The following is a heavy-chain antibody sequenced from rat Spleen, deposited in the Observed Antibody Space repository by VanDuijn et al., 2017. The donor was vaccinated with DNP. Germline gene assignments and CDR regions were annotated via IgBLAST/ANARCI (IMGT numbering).Heavy chain of an antibody. CDR3: TRHQYYDGTYYNWFAY. V-gene: IGHV5-22*01. CDR2: ISHVGGTT. D-gene: IGHD1-12*02. CDR1: GFTFSDYY. J-gene: IGHJ3*01. Sequence: EVQLVESGGGPVQPGRSLKISCIASGFTFSDYYMAWVRQAPKKGLEWVASISHVGGTTYYADTVKGRFTISRDNSKNTLYLQMDSLRSEDTASYYCTRHQYYDGTYYNWFAYWGQGTLVTVSS.